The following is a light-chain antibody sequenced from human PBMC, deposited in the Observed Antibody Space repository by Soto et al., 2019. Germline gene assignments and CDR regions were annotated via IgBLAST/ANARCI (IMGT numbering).Light chain of an antibody. CDR1: QSISSW. CDR2: AAA. Sequence: DIQMTQSPSTLSATVGDRVTITCRASQSISSWLAWYQQKPGKAPKLLISAAANLESGVPSRFSGSGSGTEFTLTISSLQPDDFATYYCQHYNSYSQAFGQGTTVEIK. CDR3: QHYNSYSQA. J-gene: IGKJ1*01. V-gene: IGKV1-5*01.